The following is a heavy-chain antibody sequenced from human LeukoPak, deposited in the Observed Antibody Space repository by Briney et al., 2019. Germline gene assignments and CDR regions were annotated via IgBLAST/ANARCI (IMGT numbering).Heavy chain of an antibody. D-gene: IGHD3-22*01. V-gene: IGHV3-30*07. CDR1: GFTFSSYT. CDR3: AKGNYYDSSGTSPPYGMDV. J-gene: IGHJ6*02. Sequence: GGSLRLSCAASGFTFSSYTMHWVRQAPGKGLEWVAVISYDGSNEYYADSVKGRFTISRDNSKNTLYLQMNSLRAEDTAVYYCAKGNYYDSSGTSPPYGMDVWGQGTTVTVSS. CDR2: ISYDGSNE.